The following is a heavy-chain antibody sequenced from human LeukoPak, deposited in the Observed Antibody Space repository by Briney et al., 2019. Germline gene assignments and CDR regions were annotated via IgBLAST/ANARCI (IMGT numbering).Heavy chain of an antibody. Sequence: PSETLSLTCAVYGGSFSGYYWSWIRQPPGKGLEWIGEINHSGSTNYNPSLKSPVTISVDTSKNQFSLKLSSVTAADTAVYYCASNRNWFDPWGQGTLVTVSS. CDR3: ASNRNWFDP. J-gene: IGHJ5*02. CDR2: INHSGST. CDR1: GGSFSGYY. D-gene: IGHD2/OR15-2a*01. V-gene: IGHV4-34*01.